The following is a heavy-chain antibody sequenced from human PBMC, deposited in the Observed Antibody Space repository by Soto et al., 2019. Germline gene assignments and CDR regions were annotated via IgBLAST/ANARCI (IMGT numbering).Heavy chain of an antibody. V-gene: IGHV3-43*01. Sequence: EVQLVESGGVVVQPGGSLRLSCAASGFTFDDYTMHWVRQAPGKGLEWVSLISWDGGSTYYADSVNGRFTISRDTSKSSLYLQMTSLRTEDPALYYWATGGKSGSYYLVDYRGPGTLVTVSS. J-gene: IGHJ4*02. CDR2: ISWDGGST. CDR1: GFTFDDYT. D-gene: IGHD1-26*01. CDR3: ATGGKSGSYYLVDY.